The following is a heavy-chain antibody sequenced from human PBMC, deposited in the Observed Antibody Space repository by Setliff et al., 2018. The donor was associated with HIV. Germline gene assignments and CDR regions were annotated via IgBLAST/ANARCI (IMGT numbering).Heavy chain of an antibody. D-gene: IGHD3-22*01. V-gene: IGHV1-8*01. J-gene: IGHJ4*02. CDR3: ARATGYDSSGYYSLNFDY. CDR1: GYTFNSYD. Sequence: ASVKVSCKASGYTFNSYDINWVRQATGQGLEWMGWMNPNSGNTGYAQKFQGRVTMTRNTSISTAYMELSSLRSEDTAVYYCARATGYDSSGYYSLNFDYWGQGTLVTVSS. CDR2: MNPNSGNT.